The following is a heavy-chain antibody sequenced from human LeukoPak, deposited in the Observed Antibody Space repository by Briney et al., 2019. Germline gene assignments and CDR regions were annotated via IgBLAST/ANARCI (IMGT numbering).Heavy chain of an antibody. CDR3: ARTPIDYDSSGYYSLDY. J-gene: IGHJ4*02. V-gene: IGHV4-39*01. Sequence: SETLSLTCTVSGGSISSSSYYWGWIRQPPGKGLEWIGSIYYSGSTYYNPSLKSRVTISVETSKNQFSLKLSSVTAADTAVYYCARTPIDYDSSGYYSLDYWGQGTLVTVSS. CDR2: IYYSGST. CDR1: GGSISSSSYY. D-gene: IGHD3-22*01.